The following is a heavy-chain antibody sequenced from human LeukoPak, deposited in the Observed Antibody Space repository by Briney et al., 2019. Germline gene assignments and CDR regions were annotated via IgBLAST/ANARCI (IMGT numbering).Heavy chain of an antibody. J-gene: IGHJ4*02. V-gene: IGHV3-7*01. CDR2: IKQDGSEK. Sequence: GGSLRLSCAASGFTFGSYWMSWVRQAPGKGLEWVANIKQDGSEKYYVDSVKGRFTISRDNAKNSLYLQMNSLRAEDTAVYYCARDRNYYDSSGYYPWYYWGQGTLVTVSS. CDR1: GFTFGSYW. CDR3: ARDRNYYDSSGYYPWYY. D-gene: IGHD3-22*01.